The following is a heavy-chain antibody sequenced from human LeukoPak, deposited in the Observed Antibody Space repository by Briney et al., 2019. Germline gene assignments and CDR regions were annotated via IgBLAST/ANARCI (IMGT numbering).Heavy chain of an antibody. CDR3: AVVAATADFDY. CDR1: GFTFSSYA. V-gene: IGHV3-30*04. CDR2: ISYDGSNK. D-gene: IGHD2-15*01. Sequence: GRSLRLSCVASGFTFSSYAMHWVRQAPGKGLEWVAVISYDGSNKYYADSVKGRFTISRDNSKNTLYLQMNSLRAEDTAVYYCAVVAATADFDYWGQGTLVTVSS. J-gene: IGHJ4*02.